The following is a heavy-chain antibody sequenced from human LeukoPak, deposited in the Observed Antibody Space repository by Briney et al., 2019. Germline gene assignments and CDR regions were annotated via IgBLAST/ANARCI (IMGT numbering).Heavy chain of an antibody. CDR2: ISNDGNTK. V-gene: IGHV3-30*19. CDR3: ARDIGGLDGDGLDQ. CDR1: GFTFTIYG. Sequence: PGGSLRLSCAASGFTFTIYGMHWIRQAPGKGLEWVAPISNDGNTKYYPDSVKGRLTFSRDNSKNTLYLQMNSLRDEDTAVYYCARDIGGLDGDGLDQWGQGTLVTVSS. J-gene: IGHJ4*02. D-gene: IGHD4-17*01.